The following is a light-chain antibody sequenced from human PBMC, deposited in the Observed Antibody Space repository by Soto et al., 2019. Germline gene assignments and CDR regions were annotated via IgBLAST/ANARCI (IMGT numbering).Light chain of an antibody. J-gene: IGLJ2*01. CDR2: LNRDGSH. Sequence: QSVLTQSPSASASLGASVKLTCTLSSGHSHYAIAWHQQQPEKGPRYLMKLNRDGSHSKGDGIPNRFSGSSSGAERYLTISSLQSEDEADYYCQTWGTGIVIFGGGTKLTVL. CDR3: QTWGTGIVI. CDR1: SGHSHYA. V-gene: IGLV4-69*01.